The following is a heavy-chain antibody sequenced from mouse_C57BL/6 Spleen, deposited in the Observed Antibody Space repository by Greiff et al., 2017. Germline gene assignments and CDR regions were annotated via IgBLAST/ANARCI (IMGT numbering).Heavy chain of an antibody. D-gene: IGHD5-1*01. CDR3: ALFSTEYYFDY. Sequence: QVQLQQSGTELVKPGASVKLSCKASGFTFTSYWMHWVKQRPGQGLEWIGNINPSNGGTNYNEKFKSKATLTVDKSSSTAYMQLSRLTSEDSAVYYCALFSTEYYFDYWGQGTTLTVSS. CDR2: INPSNGGT. CDR1: GFTFTSYW. J-gene: IGHJ2*01. V-gene: IGHV1-53*01.